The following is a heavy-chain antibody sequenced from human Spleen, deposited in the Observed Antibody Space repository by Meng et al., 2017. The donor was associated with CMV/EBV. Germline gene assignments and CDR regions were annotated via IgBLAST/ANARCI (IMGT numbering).Heavy chain of an antibody. Sequence: QGTRQQWGAGLLKPSETLSLTCAVYGGSFSGYYWSWIRQPPGKGLEWIGEINHSGSTNYNPSLKSRVTISVDTSKNQFSLKLSSVTAADTAVYYCARGDGDYGSYYWGQGTLVTVSS. V-gene: IGHV4-34*01. CDR2: INHSGST. D-gene: IGHD4-17*01. CDR3: ARGDGDYGSYY. CDR1: GGSFSGYY. J-gene: IGHJ4*02.